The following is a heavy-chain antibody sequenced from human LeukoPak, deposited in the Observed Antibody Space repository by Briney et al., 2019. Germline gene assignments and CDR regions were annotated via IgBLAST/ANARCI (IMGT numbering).Heavy chain of an antibody. CDR1: GFTFSKFP. CDR2: ISASGDVT. D-gene: IGHD3-3*01. J-gene: IGHJ4*02. CDR3: AKEHYDFWSGLKFFDY. V-gene: IGHV3-23*01. Sequence: GGSLRLSCAASGFTFSKFPMGWVRQAPGRGLEWVSAISASGDVTFYADSLRGRFTISRDNSKSTLYLQMNGLRAEDTAIFYCAKEHYDFWSGLKFFDYWGQGTLVTVSS.